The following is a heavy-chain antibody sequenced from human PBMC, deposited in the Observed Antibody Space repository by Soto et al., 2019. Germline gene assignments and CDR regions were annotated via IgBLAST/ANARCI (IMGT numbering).Heavy chain of an antibody. V-gene: IGHV1-69*13. CDR1: GGTFSSYA. D-gene: IGHD1-7*01. J-gene: IGHJ4*02. CDR2: IIPIFGTA. Sequence: ASVKVSCKASGGTFSSYAISWVRQAPGQGLEWMGGIIPIFGTANYAQKFQGRVTITADESTSTAYMELRSLRSDDTAEYYCERADRITGTFLGFPLFGYWAQRTLVTVSS. CDR3: ERADRITGTFLGFPLFGY.